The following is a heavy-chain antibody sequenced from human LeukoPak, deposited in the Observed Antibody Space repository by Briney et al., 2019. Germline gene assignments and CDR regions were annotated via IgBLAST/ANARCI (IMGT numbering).Heavy chain of an antibody. D-gene: IGHD5-12*01. CDR3: ARRSGYDSDFDY. CDR1: GGTFSSYA. CDR2: IIPILGIA. V-gene: IGHV1-69*04. Sequence: ASVKVSCKASGGTFSSYAISWVRQAPGQGLEWMGRIIPILGIANYAQKFQGRVTITADKSTSTAYMELSSLRSEDTAVYYCARRSGYDSDFDYWGQGTLVTVSS. J-gene: IGHJ4*02.